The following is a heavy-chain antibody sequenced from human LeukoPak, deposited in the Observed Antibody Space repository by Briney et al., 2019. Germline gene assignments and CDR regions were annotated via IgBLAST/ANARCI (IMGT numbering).Heavy chain of an antibody. D-gene: IGHD7-27*01. CDR2: MNPNSGDT. J-gene: IGHJ4*02. CDR3: ARGPGGTGSLFDY. V-gene: IGHV1-8*01. CDR1: GYTFTSYD. Sequence: ASVKVSCKASGYTFTSYDINWVRQATGQGLEWMGWMNPNSGDTGYVQKFQGRVTMTRSTSISTAYMELSSLRSEDTAVYFCARGPGGTGSLFDYWGQGTPVTVSS.